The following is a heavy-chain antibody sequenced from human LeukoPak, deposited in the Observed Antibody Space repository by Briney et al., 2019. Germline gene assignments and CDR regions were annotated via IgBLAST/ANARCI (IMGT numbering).Heavy chain of an antibody. CDR1: GYTLTELS. J-gene: IGHJ6*03. CDR2: FDPEDGET. D-gene: IGHD1-26*01. Sequence: ASVKVSCKVSGYTLTELSMHWVRQAPGKGLEWMGGFDPEDGETIYAQKLQGRVTMTEDTSTDTAYMELSSLRSEDTAVYYCATGAIAGATGRRYYYYYMDVWGKGTTVTVSS. CDR3: ATGAIAGATGRRYYYYYMDV. V-gene: IGHV1-24*01.